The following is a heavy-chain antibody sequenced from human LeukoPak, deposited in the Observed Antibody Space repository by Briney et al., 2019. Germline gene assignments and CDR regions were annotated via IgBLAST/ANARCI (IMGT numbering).Heavy chain of an antibody. V-gene: IGHV3-74*01. J-gene: IGHJ4*02. D-gene: IGHD3-22*01. Sequence: GGSLRLSCAASGFTFRSYWMHWVRQAPGKGLVWVSRINSDGSSTSYADSVKGRFTISRDNAKNTLYLQMNSLRAEDTAVYYCYYYDSSGLDYWGQGTLVTVSS. CDR1: GFTFRSYW. CDR2: INSDGSST. CDR3: YYYDSSGLDY.